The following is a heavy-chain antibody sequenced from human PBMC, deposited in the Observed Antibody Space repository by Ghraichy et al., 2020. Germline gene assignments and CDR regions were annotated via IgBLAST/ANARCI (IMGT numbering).Heavy chain of an antibody. CDR1: GFTFSSYA. Sequence: GGSLRLSCAASGFTFSSYAMSWVRQAPGKGLEWVLAISGSGGSTYYADSVKGRFTISRDNSKNTLYLQMNSLRAEDTAVYYCAKAADPPGYSSSWYPQYFDYWGQGTLVTVSS. CDR3: AKAADPPGYSSSWYPQYFDY. V-gene: IGHV3-23*01. J-gene: IGHJ4*02. CDR2: ISGSGGST. D-gene: IGHD6-13*01.